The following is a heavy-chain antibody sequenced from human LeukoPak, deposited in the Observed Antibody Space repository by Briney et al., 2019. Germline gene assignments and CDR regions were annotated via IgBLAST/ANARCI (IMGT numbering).Heavy chain of an antibody. CDR3: ARDHYYGSGTHFFGFHY. CDR1: GFTFDDYA. Sequence: GGSLRLSCAASGFTFDDYARHWVRQAPGKGLEWVSGITWNSGTIAYADSVKGRFTISRDNAKNSLYLQMNSLSAEDTALYYCARDHYYGSGTHFFGFHYWGQGTLVTVSS. V-gene: IGHV3-9*01. CDR2: ITWNSGTI. J-gene: IGHJ4*02. D-gene: IGHD3-10*01.